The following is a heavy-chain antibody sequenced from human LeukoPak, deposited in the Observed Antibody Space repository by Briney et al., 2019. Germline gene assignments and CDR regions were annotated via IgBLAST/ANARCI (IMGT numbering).Heavy chain of an antibody. V-gene: IGHV4-59*08. Sequence: SETLSLTCTVSGGSISSYYWSWIRQPPGKGLEWIGYIYYSGSTNYNPSLKSRVTISVDTSKNQFSLKLSSVTAADTAVYYCARQDFGDYSAEYFQHWGQGTRVTVSS. CDR1: GGSISSYY. CDR3: ARQDFGDYSAEYFQH. D-gene: IGHD4-17*01. CDR2: IYYSGST. J-gene: IGHJ1*01.